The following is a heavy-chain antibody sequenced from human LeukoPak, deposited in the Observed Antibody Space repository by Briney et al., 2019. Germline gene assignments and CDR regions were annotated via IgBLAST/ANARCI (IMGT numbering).Heavy chain of an antibody. CDR2: INHSGTT. J-gene: IGHJ4*02. CDR1: GGPFSGYY. D-gene: IGHD3-22*01. Sequence: SETLSLTCAVYGGPFSGYYWTWIRQPPGKGLEWIGDINHSGTTNYNPSLKSRVTMSVDTSKNQFSLKLTSVTAADTAVYYCARSTGFYYKIDSWGRGTLVTVSS. CDR3: ARSTGFYYKIDS. V-gene: IGHV4-34*01.